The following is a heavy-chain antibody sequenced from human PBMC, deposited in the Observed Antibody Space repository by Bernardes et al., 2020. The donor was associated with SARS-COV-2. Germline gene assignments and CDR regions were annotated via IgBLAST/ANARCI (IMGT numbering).Heavy chain of an antibody. J-gene: IGHJ4*02. D-gene: IGHD3-22*01. CDR3: TRAFYYDKNRYYLDS. V-gene: IGHV5-51*01. CDR2: IYPGDSDT. Sequence: GESLKISCKASGYIFTSNWIAWVRQMPGKGLESLGIIYPGDSDTRYSPSFQGQVTISVDKSITTAYLQWTSLKTSDTAIYYCTRAFYYDKNRYYLDSWGQGTPVTVSS. CDR1: GYIFTSNW.